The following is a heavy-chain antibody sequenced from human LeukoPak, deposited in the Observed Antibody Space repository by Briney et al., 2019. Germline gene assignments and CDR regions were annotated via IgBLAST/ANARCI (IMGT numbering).Heavy chain of an antibody. CDR2: ISWNSGSI. CDR3: AKDIDVDTAQGYFDY. CDR1: GFTFDDYA. Sequence: GGSLRLSCAASGFTFDDYAMHWVRQAPGKGLEWVSGISWNSGSIGYADSVKGRFTISRDNAKNSLYLQMNSLRAEDTALYYCAKDIDVDTAQGYFDYWGQGTLVTVSS. D-gene: IGHD5-18*01. J-gene: IGHJ4*02. V-gene: IGHV3-9*01.